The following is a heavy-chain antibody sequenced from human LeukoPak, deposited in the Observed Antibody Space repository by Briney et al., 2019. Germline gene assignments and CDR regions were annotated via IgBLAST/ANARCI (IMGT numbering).Heavy chain of an antibody. Sequence: PGRSLRLSCAASGFTFSSYWMHWVRQAPGKGLVWVSHINSDASSTGYADSVKGRFTISRDNAKNTLYLQMNSLRAEDTAVYYCASRNTYYYYGIDVWGQGTTVTVSS. CDR3: ASRNTYYYYGIDV. V-gene: IGHV3-74*01. J-gene: IGHJ6*02. D-gene: IGHD1-14*01. CDR1: GFTFSSYW. CDR2: INSDASST.